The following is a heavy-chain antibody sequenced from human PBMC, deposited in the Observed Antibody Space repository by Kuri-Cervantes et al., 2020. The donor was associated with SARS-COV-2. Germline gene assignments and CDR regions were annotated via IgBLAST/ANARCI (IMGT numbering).Heavy chain of an antibody. V-gene: IGHV3-30-3*01. CDR3: ARPTTFSNFFDY. CDR2: ISYDGSNK. Sequence: GESLKISCAASGFTFSSYAMHWVRQAPGKGLEWVAVISYDGSNKYYADSAKGRFTVSRDNSKNTLYLQMTSLTVEDTAVYYCARPTTFSNFFDYWGQGALVTVSS. CDR1: GFTFSSYA. J-gene: IGHJ4*02. D-gene: IGHD2/OR15-2a*01.